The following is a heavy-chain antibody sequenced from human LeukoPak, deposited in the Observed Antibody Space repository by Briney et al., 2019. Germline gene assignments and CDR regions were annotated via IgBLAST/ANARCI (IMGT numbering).Heavy chain of an antibody. CDR1: GYTFTGYN. V-gene: IGHV1-18*04. D-gene: IGHD7-27*01. CDR2: ISGSNGNT. CDR3: AREEGNWGDAFDI. Sequence: ASVKVSCKASGYTFTGYNIHWVRQVPGQGLEWMGWISGSNGNTNYAQKLQGRVTMTTDTSTSTAYMELRSLRSDDTAVYYCAREEGNWGDAFDIWGQGTMVTVSS. J-gene: IGHJ3*02.